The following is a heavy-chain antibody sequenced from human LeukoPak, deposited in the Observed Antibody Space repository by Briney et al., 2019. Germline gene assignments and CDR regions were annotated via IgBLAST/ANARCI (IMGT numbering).Heavy chain of an antibody. V-gene: IGHV3-48*03. J-gene: IGHJ4*02. CDR3: ARESIAVAGAPFDY. D-gene: IGHD6-19*01. CDR2: VSSGSTI. CDR1: GFTFSSYE. Sequence: GGSLRLSCAASGFTFSSYEMNWVRQAPGKGLEWVSYVSSGSTIYDADSVKGRFTISRDNAKNSLYLQMNSLRAEDTAVYYCARESIAVAGAPFDYWGQGTLGTVSS.